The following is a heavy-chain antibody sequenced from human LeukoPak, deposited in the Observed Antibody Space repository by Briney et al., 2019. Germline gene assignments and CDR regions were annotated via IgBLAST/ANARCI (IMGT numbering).Heavy chain of an antibody. CDR2: ISYDGSNK. Sequence: GRSLRLSCAASGFTFSSYAIHWVRQAPGKGLEWVALISYDGSNKYYADYVKGRFTTSRDTSKNTLYLQMSSLRSEGTAVYYCARAPDYYDSPRYYMDVWGKGTTVTISS. CDR1: GFTFSSYA. J-gene: IGHJ6*03. D-gene: IGHD3-22*01. V-gene: IGHV3-30*04. CDR3: ARAPDYYDSPRYYMDV.